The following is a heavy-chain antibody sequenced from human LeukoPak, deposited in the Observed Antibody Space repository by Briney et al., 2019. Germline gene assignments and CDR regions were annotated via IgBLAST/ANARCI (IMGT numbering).Heavy chain of an antibody. J-gene: IGHJ3*02. V-gene: IGHV4-59*01. D-gene: IGHD6-19*01. CDR3: ARVGGSSGWLPAKPHDAFDI. Sequence: SETLSLTCTVSGGSISSYYWSWIRQPPGKGLEWIGYIYYSGSTNYNPSLKSRVTISVDTSKNQFSLKLSSVTAADTAVYYCARVGGSSGWLPAKPHDAFDIWGQGTMVTVSS. CDR1: GGSISSYY. CDR2: IYYSGST.